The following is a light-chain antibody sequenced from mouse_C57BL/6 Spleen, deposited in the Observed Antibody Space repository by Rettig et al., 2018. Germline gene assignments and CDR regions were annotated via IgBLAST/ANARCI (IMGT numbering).Light chain of an antibody. J-gene: IGKJ1*01. Sequence: PRLLIKYASQSISGIPSRFSGSGSGSAFTLSINSVEPEDVGVYYCQNGHSFFPTFGGGTKLEI. CDR3: QNGHSFFPT. CDR2: YAS. V-gene: IGKV5-39*01.